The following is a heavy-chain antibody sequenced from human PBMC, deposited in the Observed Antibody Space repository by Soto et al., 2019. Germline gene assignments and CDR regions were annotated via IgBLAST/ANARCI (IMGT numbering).Heavy chain of an antibody. CDR1: GFTFSDYY. CDR3: ARHYDFWSGYYFFDY. V-gene: IGHV3-11*01. D-gene: IGHD3-3*01. J-gene: IGHJ4*02. Sequence: GGSLRLSCAASGFTFSDYYMSWIRQAPGKGLEWVSYISSSGSTIYYADSVKGRFTISRDNAKNSLYLQMNSLRAEDTAVYYCARHYDFWSGYYFFDYWGQGTLVTVSS. CDR2: ISSSGSTI.